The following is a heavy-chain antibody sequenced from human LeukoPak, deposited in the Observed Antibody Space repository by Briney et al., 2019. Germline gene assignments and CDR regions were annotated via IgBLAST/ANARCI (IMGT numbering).Heavy chain of an antibody. CDR2: IYYSGST. D-gene: IGHD3-3*01. CDR1: GGSISSYY. J-gene: IGHJ5*02. CDR3: ARDYDLNWFDP. Sequence: PSETLSLTCTVSGGSISSYYWSWIREPPGKGLEWIGYIYYSGSTNYNPSLKSRVTISVDTSKNQFSLKLSSVPGADTATYCCARDYDLNWFDPRGPGTLVTVSS. V-gene: IGHV4-59*01.